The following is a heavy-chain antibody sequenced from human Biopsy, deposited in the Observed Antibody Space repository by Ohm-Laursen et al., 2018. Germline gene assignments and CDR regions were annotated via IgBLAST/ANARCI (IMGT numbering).Heavy chain of an antibody. CDR3: ARAYPPPGRRLVVVAGDFDY. D-gene: IGHD2-15*01. J-gene: IGHJ4*02. Sequence: SLRLSCAASGLTFSRYSMHWVRQAPGKGLEWVSSISSSSNFIYYGDSVKGRFTISRDDAKNSLYLQMNSLRAEDTAVYYCARAYPPPGRRLVVVAGDFDYWGQGTRVTVSS. V-gene: IGHV3-21*01. CDR1: GLTFSRYS. CDR2: ISSSSNFI.